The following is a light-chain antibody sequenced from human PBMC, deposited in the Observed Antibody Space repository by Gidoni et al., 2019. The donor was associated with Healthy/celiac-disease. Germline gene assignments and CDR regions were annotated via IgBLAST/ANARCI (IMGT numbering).Light chain of an antibody. CDR2: EIN. V-gene: IGLV2-8*01. CDR1: SSAVGGFNS. J-gene: IGLJ1*01. Sequence: QSALTQPPSASGSPGQSVTVSCTGTSSAVGGFNSVSWFQQHPGKAPKLLISEINKRSSGVPDRFSGSKSGNTASLTVSGLQADDEAHYFCSSYAGNENFVFGTGTKITV. CDR3: SSYAGNENFV.